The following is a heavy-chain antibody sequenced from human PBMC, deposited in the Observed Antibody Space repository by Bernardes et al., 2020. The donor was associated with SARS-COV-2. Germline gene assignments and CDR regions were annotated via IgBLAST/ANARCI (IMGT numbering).Heavy chain of an antibody. V-gene: IGHV4-61*02. CDR1: NGSISGTFDY. J-gene: IGHJ4*02. CDR3: ARDRGSRSSGFD. Sequence: SETLSLTCTVSNGSISGTFDYWSWIRQSAAKGLEWIGRIYLTGSTQYNPSLKSRVTISIDTSNNQFSLKLNSVTAADTAVYYCARDRGSRSSGFDWGQGTEVTVSS. D-gene: IGHD6-6*01. CDR2: IYLTGST.